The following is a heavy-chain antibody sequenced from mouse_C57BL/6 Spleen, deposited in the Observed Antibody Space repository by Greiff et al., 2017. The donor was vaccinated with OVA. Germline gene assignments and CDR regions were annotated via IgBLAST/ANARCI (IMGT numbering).Heavy chain of an antibody. CDR2: ISSGGSYT. CDR3: ARHRITTVVAYYFDY. CDR1: GFTFSSYG. Sequence: EVKLMESGGDLVKPGGSLKLSCAASGFTFSSYGMSWVRQTPDKRLEWVATISSGGSYTYYPDSVKGRFTISRDNAKNTLYLQMSSLKSEDTAMYYCARHRITTVVAYYFDYWGQGTTLTVSS. J-gene: IGHJ2*01. D-gene: IGHD1-1*01. V-gene: IGHV5-6*01.